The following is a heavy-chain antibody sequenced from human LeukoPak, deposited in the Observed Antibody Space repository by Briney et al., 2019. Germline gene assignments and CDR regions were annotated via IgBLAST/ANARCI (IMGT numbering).Heavy chain of an antibody. CDR1: GYTFTSYD. CDR2: INPNSVT. V-gene: IGHV1-2*02. D-gene: IGHD1-26*01. J-gene: IGHJ4*02. CDR3: SRGEVDGPDFDY. Sequence: ASVKVSCKASGYTFTSYDINWVRQATGQGLEWMGWINPNSVTNYAQKFQGRVTMTRDTSISTAYMELSRLTSDDMAVYYCSRGEVDGPDFDYWGQGTLVTVSS.